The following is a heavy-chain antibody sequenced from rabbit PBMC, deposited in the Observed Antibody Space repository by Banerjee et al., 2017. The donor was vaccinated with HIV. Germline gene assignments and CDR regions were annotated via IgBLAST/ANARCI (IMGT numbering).Heavy chain of an antibody. CDR2: IGAGSSGTT. Sequence: QEQLEESGGGLVQPEGSLTLTCKASGFTLSSYWMWWVRQAPGKGLEWIACIGAGSSGTTYYASWAKGRFTISKTSSTTVTLQMTSLTAADTATYFCARDAYGMDLWGQGTLVTVS. J-gene: IGHJ6*01. V-gene: IGHV1S45*01. CDR3: ARDAYGMDL. CDR1: GFTLSSYW.